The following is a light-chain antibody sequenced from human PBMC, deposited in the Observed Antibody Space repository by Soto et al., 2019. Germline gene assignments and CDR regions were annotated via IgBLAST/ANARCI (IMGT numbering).Light chain of an antibody. CDR3: SSYAGSNNLVV. J-gene: IGLJ2*01. CDR2: EVT. V-gene: IGLV2-8*01. Sequence: QSVLTQPPSASGSLGQSVTISCTGTSSDVGGYNYVSWYQQHPGKAPTLIISEVTKRPSGVPDRFSGSKSGNTASLTVSGLQAEDEANYYCSSYAGSNNLVVFGEGTKLTVL. CDR1: SSDVGGYNY.